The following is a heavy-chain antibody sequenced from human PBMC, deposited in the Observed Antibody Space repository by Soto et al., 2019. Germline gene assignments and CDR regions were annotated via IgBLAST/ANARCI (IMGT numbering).Heavy chain of an antibody. CDR3: ARDMTTRGMDV. D-gene: IGHD1-1*01. J-gene: IGHJ6*02. V-gene: IGHV1-8*01. Sequence: QVQLVQSGAEVKKPGASVKVSCKASGYTFTSYDINWVRQATGQGLEWMGWMNPNSGNTGYAQKFQGRVTMTRNTSITTDYMEMRSLRSEDTAVYYCARDMTTRGMDVWGHGTTVTVSS. CDR1: GYTFTSYD. CDR2: MNPNSGNT.